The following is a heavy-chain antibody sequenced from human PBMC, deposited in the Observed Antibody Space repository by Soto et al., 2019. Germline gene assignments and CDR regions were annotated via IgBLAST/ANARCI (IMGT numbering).Heavy chain of an antibody. J-gene: IGHJ4*02. CDR3: ARVMNIALRGLDY. Sequence: EVQLVESGGGLVKPGGSLRLSCAASGFTFSSYSMNWVRQAPGKGLEWVSSISSSSSYIYYADSVKGRFTISRDNAKNSLYLQMNSLRAEDTAVYYCARVMNIALRGLDYWGQGTLVTVSS. V-gene: IGHV3-21*01. D-gene: IGHD5-12*01. CDR2: ISSSSSYI. CDR1: GFTFSSYS.